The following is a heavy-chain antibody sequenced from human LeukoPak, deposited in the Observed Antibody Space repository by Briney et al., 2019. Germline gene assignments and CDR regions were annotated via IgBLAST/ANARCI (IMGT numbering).Heavy chain of an antibody. CDR1: GGSISSYY. V-gene: IGHV4-59*01. Sequence: SETLSLTCTVSGGSISSYYWSWIRQPPGKGLEWIGYIYYSGSTNYNPSLKSRVTISVDTSKNQFSLKLSSVTAADTAVYYCAGSIAVAGHDAFDIWGRGTMVTVSS. D-gene: IGHD6-19*01. J-gene: IGHJ3*02. CDR2: IYYSGST. CDR3: AGSIAVAGHDAFDI.